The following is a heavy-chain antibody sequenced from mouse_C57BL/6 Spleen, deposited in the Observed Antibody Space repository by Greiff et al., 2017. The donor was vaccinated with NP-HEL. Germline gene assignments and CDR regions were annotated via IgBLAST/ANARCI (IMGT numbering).Heavy chain of an antibody. V-gene: IGHV1-80*01. CDR1: GYAFSSYW. Sequence: VKLVESGAELVKPGASVKISCKASGYAFSSYWMNWVKQRPGKGLEWIGQIYPGDGDTNYNGKFKGKATLTADKSSSTAYMQLSSLTSEDSAVYFCARLSYYDYDNAMDYWGQGTSVTVAS. CDR2: IYPGDGDT. CDR3: ARLSYYDYDNAMDY. D-gene: IGHD2-4*01. J-gene: IGHJ4*01.